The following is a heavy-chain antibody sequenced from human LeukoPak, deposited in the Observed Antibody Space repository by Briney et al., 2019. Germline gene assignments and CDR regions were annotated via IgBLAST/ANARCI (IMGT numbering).Heavy chain of an antibody. CDR1: AFSFGTYA. CDR3: AKDLPPNHLSYYFDY. CDR2: MSGSGRTT. Sequence: PGGSLRLSCATSAFSFGTYAMSWVRQAPGKGLEWDSAMSGSGRTTYYADSVKGRFTVSRDTSKNTLYLQMNSLRADDTAVYYCAKDLPPNHLSYYFDYWGQGTLVTVSS. V-gene: IGHV3-23*01. D-gene: IGHD5/OR15-5a*01. J-gene: IGHJ4*02.